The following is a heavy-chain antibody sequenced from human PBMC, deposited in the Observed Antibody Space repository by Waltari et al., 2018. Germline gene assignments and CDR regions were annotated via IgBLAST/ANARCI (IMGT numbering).Heavy chain of an antibody. V-gene: IGHV4-34*01. Sequence: QVQLQQWGAGLLKPSETLSLTCAVYGGSFSGYYWSWIRQPPGKGLEWIGEINHSGSTNYNPSLKIRGTKSVDTSKSQFSLKLSSVTAADTAVYYCARGTRIAAFDYWGQGTLVTVSS. J-gene: IGHJ4*02. CDR2: INHSGST. CDR1: GGSFSGYY. D-gene: IGHD6-25*01. CDR3: ARGTRIAAFDY.